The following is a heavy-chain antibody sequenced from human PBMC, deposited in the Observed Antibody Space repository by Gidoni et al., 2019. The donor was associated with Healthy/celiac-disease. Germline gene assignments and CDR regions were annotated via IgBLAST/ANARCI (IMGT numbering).Heavy chain of an antibody. D-gene: IGHD3-10*01. V-gene: IGHV4-59*01. CDR3: ARDRLGGSGSKRSWGWFDP. CDR2: IYYSGST. J-gene: IGHJ5*02. Sequence: QVQLQESGPGLVKPSETLSLTCTVSGGSISSYYWSWIRQPPGKGLEWIGYIYYSGSTNYNPSLKSRVTISVDTSKNQFSLKLSSVTAADTAVYYCARDRLGGSGSKRSWGWFDPWGQGTLVTVSS. CDR1: GGSISSYY.